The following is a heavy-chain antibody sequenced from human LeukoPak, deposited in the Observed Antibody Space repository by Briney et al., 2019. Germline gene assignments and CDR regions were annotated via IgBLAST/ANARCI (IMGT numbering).Heavy chain of an antibody. J-gene: IGHJ4*02. D-gene: IGHD1-26*01. Sequence: SETLSLTCAVYGGSFSGYYWSWIRQPPGKGLEWIGEINHSGSTNYNPSLKRRVTISVDTSKNQFSLKLSSVTAADTAVYYCARAASGSYGSATIDYWGQGTLVTVSS. CDR2: INHSGST. V-gene: IGHV4-34*01. CDR3: ARAASGSYGSATIDY. CDR1: GGSFSGYY.